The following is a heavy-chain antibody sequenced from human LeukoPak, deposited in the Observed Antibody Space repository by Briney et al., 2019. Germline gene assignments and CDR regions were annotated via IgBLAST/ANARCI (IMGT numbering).Heavy chain of an antibody. CDR3: AKDISIVGAAFDY. CDR1: GFTFSSYA. D-gene: IGHD1-26*01. V-gene: IGHV3-23*01. J-gene: IGHJ4*02. CDR2: ISGSSGST. Sequence: GGSLRLSCAASGFTFSSYAMSWVRQAPGKGLEWVSAISGSSGSTYYADSVKGRFTISRDNSKNTLYLQMNSLRAEDTAVYYCAKDISIVGAAFDYWGQGTLVTVSS.